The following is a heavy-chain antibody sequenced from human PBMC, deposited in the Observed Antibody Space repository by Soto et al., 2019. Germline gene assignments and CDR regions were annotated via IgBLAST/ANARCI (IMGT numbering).Heavy chain of an antibody. V-gene: IGHV4-59*01. CDR1: GGSISSYY. D-gene: IGHD3-22*01. CDR2: IYYTGST. Sequence: QVQLQESGPGLVKPSETLSLTCTGSGGSISSYYWSWILQPPGKGLEWIAYIYYTGSTNYNPSLKRRVTLSAATYKNPFSLKLISVTAADTAMYCCASVDSSGSYFDYWGQGTLVTVSS. CDR3: ASVDSSGSYFDY. J-gene: IGHJ4*02.